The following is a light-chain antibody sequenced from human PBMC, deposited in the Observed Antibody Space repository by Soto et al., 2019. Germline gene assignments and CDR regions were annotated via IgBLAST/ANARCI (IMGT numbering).Light chain of an antibody. CDR1: QEISGY. Sequence: IHLTPSPSSLSASVGDRVTITCRASQEISGYLAWYQQTPGKAPKLLIYGVSTLQDGVSSRFSGRGSGTDFSLTISSLQPEDFATYYCQHLHWAFGPGT. CDR2: GVS. J-gene: IGKJ1*01. CDR3: QHLHWA. V-gene: IGKV1-9*01.